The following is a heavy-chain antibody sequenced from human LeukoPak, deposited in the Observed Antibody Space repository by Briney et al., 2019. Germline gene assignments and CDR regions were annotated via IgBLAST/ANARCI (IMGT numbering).Heavy chain of an antibody. CDR2: IFYSGST. J-gene: IGHJ4*02. V-gene: IGHV4-59*01. CDR1: DDSISSYY. D-gene: IGHD2-2*02. CDR3: ARAYTSWSFDY. Sequence: SETLSLTCTVSDDSISSYYWSWVRQPPGKGQEWIGYIFYSGSTNYNPSLKSRVTISVDTSKNQFSLKLSSVTAADTAVYYCARAYTSWSFDYWGQGTLVTVSS.